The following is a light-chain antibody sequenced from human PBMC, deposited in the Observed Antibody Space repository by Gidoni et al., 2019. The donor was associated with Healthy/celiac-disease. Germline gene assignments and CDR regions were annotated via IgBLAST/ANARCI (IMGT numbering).Light chain of an antibody. V-gene: IGLV3-19*01. CDR1: SLRSYY. CDR2: GKN. J-gene: IGLJ2*01. Sequence: SSELTQAPAVSVALGQTVRITCHGDSLRSYYASWYQQKPGPAPVLVIYGKNNPPSGIPDRFSGSSSGNTDSLTITGAQAEEEADYYCNSRDSSGNHYVGFGGGTKLTVL. CDR3: NSRDSSGNHYVG.